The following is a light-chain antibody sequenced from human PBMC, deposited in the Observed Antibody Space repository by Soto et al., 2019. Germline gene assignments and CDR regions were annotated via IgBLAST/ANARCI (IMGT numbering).Light chain of an antibody. Sequence: QSALTQPASVSGSPGQSITISCTGTSSDVTGYNYVYWYQQHPGKAPKLIIFEVRNRPSGVSNRFSGSKSANTAFLTITGLQAEDEGHYYCQSFDSSLSEWLFGGGTQLTVL. CDR2: EVR. V-gene: IGLV2-14*01. CDR1: SSDVTGYNY. J-gene: IGLJ7*01. CDR3: QSFDSSLSEWL.